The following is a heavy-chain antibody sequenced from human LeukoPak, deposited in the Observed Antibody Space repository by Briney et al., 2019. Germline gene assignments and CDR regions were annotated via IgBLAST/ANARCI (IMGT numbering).Heavy chain of an antibody. V-gene: IGHV3-23*01. CDR3: ARGVYDSSGYGAFDI. CDR2: ISGSGGST. Sequence: PGGSLRLSCAASGFTFSSYAMSWVRQAPGKGLEWVSAISGSGGSTYYADSVKGRFTISRDNSKNTLYLQMNSLRAEDTAVYYCARGVYDSSGYGAFDIWGQGTMVTVSS. CDR1: GFTFSSYA. J-gene: IGHJ3*02. D-gene: IGHD3-22*01.